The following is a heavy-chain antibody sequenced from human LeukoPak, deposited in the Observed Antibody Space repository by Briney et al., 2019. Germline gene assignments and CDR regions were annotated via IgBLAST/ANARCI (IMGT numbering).Heavy chain of an antibody. CDR2: IWYDGSNK. D-gene: IGHD5-18*01. Sequence: GGSLRLSCAASGFTFRNYWMSWVRQAPGKGLEWVAVIWYDGSNKYYADSVKGRFTISRDNSKNTLYLQMNSLRAEDTAVYYCARVKSGYGYGSPLPYYYYYYGMDVWGQGTTVTVSS. CDR3: ARVKSGYGYGSPLPYYYYYYGMDV. CDR1: GFTFRNYW. V-gene: IGHV3-33*08. J-gene: IGHJ6*02.